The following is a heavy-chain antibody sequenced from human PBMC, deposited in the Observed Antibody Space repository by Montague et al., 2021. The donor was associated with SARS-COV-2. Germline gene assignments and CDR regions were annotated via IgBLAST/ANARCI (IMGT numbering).Heavy chain of an antibody. CDR1: GFTVDDSA. CDR2: ISWNSGSL. V-gene: IGHV3-9*01. J-gene: IGHJ4*02. CDR3: AKAHYYDSSGYDN. Sequence: SLRLSCAASGFTVDDSALHWVRQAPGKGLEWVSGISWNSGSLGYSYSXXVLFTISRDNAKNSLYLQMNSLRAEDTALSYCAKAHYYDSSGYDNWGQGTLVTVSS. D-gene: IGHD3-22*01.